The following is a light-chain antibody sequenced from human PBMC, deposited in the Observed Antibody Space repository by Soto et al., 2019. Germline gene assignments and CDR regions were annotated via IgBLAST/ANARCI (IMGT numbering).Light chain of an antibody. CDR1: QSVVASY. J-gene: IGKJ1*01. V-gene: IGKV3-20*01. CDR3: LQYGSSPRT. CDR2: GAS. Sequence: EILLTQSPGTLSLSPGERATLSCRASQSVVASYLAWYQHKPGQAPRLLIYGASNRATGIPDRFSGSGSGTDFTLTISRLEPEDFAVYYCLQYGSSPRTFGQGTKVDIK.